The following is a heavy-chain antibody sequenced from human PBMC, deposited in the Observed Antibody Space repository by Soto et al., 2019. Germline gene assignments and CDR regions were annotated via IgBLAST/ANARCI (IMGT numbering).Heavy chain of an antibody. V-gene: IGHV4-4*02. Sequence: PSETLSLTCAVSGASITSSNWWTWVRQPPGKGLEWIGEIYHSGSTSYSPSLTSRVTMSVDKSKNQFSLILTSVTAADTAVYYCARAPTRPSSQKRIPSGIDVWGQGTTVTVSS. CDR3: ARAPTRPSSQKRIPSGIDV. CDR1: GASITSSNW. J-gene: IGHJ6*02. CDR2: IYHSGST. D-gene: IGHD5-12*01.